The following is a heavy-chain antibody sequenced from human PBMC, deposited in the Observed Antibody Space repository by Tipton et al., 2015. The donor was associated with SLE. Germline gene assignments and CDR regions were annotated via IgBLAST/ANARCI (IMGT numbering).Heavy chain of an antibody. Sequence: TLSLTCTVSGGSISSGRYYWGWVRQPPGKGLKWIGIIYYSYYSGTTYFNPSLKSRVTISVDTSKSQFSLKLSSVTAADTAMYFCGTYYYDSTGYISWGGTVSFHIDVWGKGTTVTVTS. CDR1: GGSISSGRYY. CDR3: GTYYYDSTGYISWGGTVSFHIDV. V-gene: IGHV4-39*07. D-gene: IGHD3-22*01. CDR2: IYYSYYSGTT. J-gene: IGHJ6*03.